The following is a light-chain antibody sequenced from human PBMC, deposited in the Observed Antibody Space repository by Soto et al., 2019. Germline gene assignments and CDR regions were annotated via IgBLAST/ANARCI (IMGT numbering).Light chain of an antibody. Sequence: IQMTQSPSSLSASVGDRVTISCRASQNITTYLNWYQQNPGKPPKLLIYAASTLQSGVPSRFSGSGSGTDFTVTITSLQPDDFATYYCQQSYTTLYTFGQGTKLEIK. CDR3: QQSYTTLYT. V-gene: IGKV1-39*01. J-gene: IGKJ2*01. CDR1: QNITTY. CDR2: AAS.